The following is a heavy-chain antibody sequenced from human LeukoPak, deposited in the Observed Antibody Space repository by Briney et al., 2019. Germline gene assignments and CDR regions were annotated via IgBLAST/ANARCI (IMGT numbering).Heavy chain of an antibody. Sequence: SVKVSCKASGGTFSSYAISLVRQAPGQGLEWMGRIIPILGIANYAQKFQGRVTITADKSTSTAYMELSSLRSEDTAVYYCARDDILTPDYYYYYGMDVWGQGTTVTVSS. CDR1: GGTFSSYA. V-gene: IGHV1-69*04. CDR3: ARDDILTPDYYYYYGMDV. CDR2: IIPILGIA. J-gene: IGHJ6*02. D-gene: IGHD3-9*01.